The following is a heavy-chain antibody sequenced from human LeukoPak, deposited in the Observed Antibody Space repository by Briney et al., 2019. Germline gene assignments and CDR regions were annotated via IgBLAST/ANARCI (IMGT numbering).Heavy chain of an antibody. CDR1: GGSISSSY. V-gene: IGHV4-59*01. CDR2: IYYSGSA. D-gene: IGHD6-13*01. J-gene: IGHJ4*02. CDR3: ARVTGYMVEDYFDY. Sequence: SETLSLTCTVSGGSISSSYWSWIRQPPGKGLEWIRYIYYSGSANYHPSLKSRVTISVDTSKNRFSLRLSSVTAADTAVYYCARVTGYMVEDYFDYWGQGTLVTVSS.